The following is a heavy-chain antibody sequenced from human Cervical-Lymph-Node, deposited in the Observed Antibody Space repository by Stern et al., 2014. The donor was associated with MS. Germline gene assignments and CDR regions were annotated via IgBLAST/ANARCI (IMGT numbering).Heavy chain of an antibody. V-gene: IGHV1-18*01. Sequence: QVQLVPSGTEVKKPGASVKVSCKASGDTFGTYGVNWVRQAPGQRLEWLGWISGYKGNTNYAQRLQGRVTLTTDTSTTTAYMELRSLRSDDTAVYYCAIMGTNGIDVWGQGTTVTVSS. D-gene: IGHD5-18*01. CDR3: AIMGTNGIDV. J-gene: IGHJ6*02. CDR2: ISGYKGNT. CDR1: GDTFGTYG.